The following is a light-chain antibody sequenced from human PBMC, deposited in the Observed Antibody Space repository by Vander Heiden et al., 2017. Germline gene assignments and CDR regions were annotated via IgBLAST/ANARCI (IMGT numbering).Light chain of an antibody. V-gene: IGLV2-8*01. CDR3: ASYAGGNNLL. Sequence: SALTQPPSASGSPGQSVPLSCTGTSSDVGHYTLVSWYPLYPGKAPKVVMSQVSQRPAGVPDRFAGSKSGNTASLTVSGLQPEDEAEDFCASYAGGNNLLFGTGTKVTVL. J-gene: IGLJ1*01. CDR1: SSDVGHYTL. CDR2: QVS.